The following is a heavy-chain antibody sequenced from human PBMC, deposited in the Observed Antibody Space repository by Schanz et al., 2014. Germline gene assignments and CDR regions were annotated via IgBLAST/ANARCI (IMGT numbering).Heavy chain of an antibody. J-gene: IGHJ4*02. Sequence: TASGFTFSSYAMSWVRQAPGKGLEWIAYISSGGTTIYYADSVKGRFTISRDNAKSSLYLQMNSLRAEDTAVYYCAKDCPSDYGDHCFDFWGQGTLVTVSS. CDR2: ISSGGTTI. CDR1: GFTFSSYA. V-gene: IGHV3-48*01. CDR3: AKDCPSDYGDHCFDF. D-gene: IGHD4-17*01.